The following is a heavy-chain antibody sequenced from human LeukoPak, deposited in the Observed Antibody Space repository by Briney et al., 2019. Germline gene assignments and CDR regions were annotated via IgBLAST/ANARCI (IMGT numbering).Heavy chain of an antibody. CDR2: IRGDGGTT. Sequence: PGGSLRLSCAASGFTFEDYVMHWVRQAPGKGLEWVSLIRGDGGTTYYADSVKGRFTISRDNSKDSLYLQMSSLTTEDTALYYCVKDAGTRNYSYYSNYWYFDLWGRGTLVTVSS. CDR3: VKDAGTRNYSYYSNYWYFDL. CDR1: GFTFEDYV. J-gene: IGHJ2*01. D-gene: IGHD4-11*01. V-gene: IGHV3-43*02.